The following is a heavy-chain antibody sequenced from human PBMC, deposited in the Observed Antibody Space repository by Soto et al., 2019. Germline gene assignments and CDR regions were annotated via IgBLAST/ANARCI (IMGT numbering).Heavy chain of an antibody. CDR2: IWFDGSNK. V-gene: IGHV3-33*01. CDR3: ATTGPY. Sequence: ESGGGVVQPGRSLRLSCAASGFTFSSYGMHWVRQAPGKGLEWVAVIWFDGSNKFYADSVKGRFTISRDNSKNTVSLQMNSLRDEDSAAYYCATTGPYWAQGTLVTVSS. J-gene: IGHJ4*02. CDR1: GFTFSSYG.